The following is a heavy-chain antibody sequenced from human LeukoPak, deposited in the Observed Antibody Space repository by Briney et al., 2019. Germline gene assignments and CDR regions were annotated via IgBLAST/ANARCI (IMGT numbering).Heavy chain of an antibody. D-gene: IGHD4-17*01. CDR2: ISYIGST. Sequence: SETLSLTCAVSDDSFSSHYWTWIRQPPGKGLEWIGYISYIGSTNYNPSLESRVTISIDTSKNRFSLKLSSVTAADTAVYYCARDLVTVTKGFDIWGQGTMVSVPS. V-gene: IGHV4-59*11. CDR1: DDSFSSHY. CDR3: ARDLVTVTKGFDI. J-gene: IGHJ3*02.